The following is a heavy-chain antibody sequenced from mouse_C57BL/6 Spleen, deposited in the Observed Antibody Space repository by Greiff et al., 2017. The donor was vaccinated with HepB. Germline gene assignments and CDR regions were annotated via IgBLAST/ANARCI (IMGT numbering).Heavy chain of an antibody. CDR1: GFNIKDDY. CDR3: TTWDGNYPSY. CDR2: IDPENGDT. V-gene: IGHV14-4*01. D-gene: IGHD2-1*01. J-gene: IGHJ2*01. Sequence: EVQLVESGAELVRPGASVKLSCTASGFNIKDDYMHWVKQRPEQGLEWIGWIDPENGDTEYASKFQGKATITADTSSNTAYLQLSSLTSEDTAVYYCTTWDGNYPSYWGQGTTLTVSS.